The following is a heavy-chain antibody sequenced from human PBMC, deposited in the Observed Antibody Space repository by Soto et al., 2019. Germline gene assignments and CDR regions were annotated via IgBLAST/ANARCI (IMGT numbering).Heavy chain of an antibody. CDR3: AAGLVVAAPFYYYGMDV. D-gene: IGHD2-15*01. J-gene: IGHJ6*02. CDR2: IVVGSGNT. Sequence: RASVKVSCKASGFTFTSSAVQWVRQARGQRLEWMGWIVVGSGNTNYAQKFQERVTITRDMSTSTAYMELSSLRSEDTAVYYCAAGLVVAAPFYYYGMDVWGQGTTVTVSS. V-gene: IGHV1-58*01. CDR1: GFTFTSSA.